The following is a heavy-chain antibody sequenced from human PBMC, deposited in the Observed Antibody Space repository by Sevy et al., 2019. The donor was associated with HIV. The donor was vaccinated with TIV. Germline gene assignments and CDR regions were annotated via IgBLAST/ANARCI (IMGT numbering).Heavy chain of an antibody. CDR2: ISNSGTTI. V-gene: IGHV3-48*03. CDR3: ARDLPPSATTVPHFDC. CDR1: GFSFSSYE. J-gene: IGHJ4*02. D-gene: IGHD4-17*01. Sequence: GGSLRLSCAASGFSFSSYEMNWVRQAPGKGLEWVSYISNSGTTISYSDSVRGRFTISRDNARNLLYLQMNSLRAEDTAVHFCARDLPPSATTVPHFDCWGQGTLVTVSS.